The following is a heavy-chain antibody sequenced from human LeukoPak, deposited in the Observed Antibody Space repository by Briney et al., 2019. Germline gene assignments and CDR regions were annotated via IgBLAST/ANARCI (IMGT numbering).Heavy chain of an antibody. Sequence: ASVKVSCKASGYTFTRYDLNWVRQATGQGPEWMGWMNPNSGNTGYAQKFQGRVTITRNTSISTAYMELSSLRSEDTAVYYCARSCYSVIYFDQGGQGTLVTVSS. J-gene: IGHJ4*02. V-gene: IGHV1-8*03. CDR3: ARSCYSVIYFDQ. CDR1: GYTFTRYD. D-gene: IGHD2-15*01. CDR2: MNPNSGNT.